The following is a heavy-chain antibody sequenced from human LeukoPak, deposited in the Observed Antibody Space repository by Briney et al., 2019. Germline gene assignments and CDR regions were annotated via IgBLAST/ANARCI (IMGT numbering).Heavy chain of an antibody. CDR2: IRYDGSNK. CDR3: AKGDSRWELMGAFDI. D-gene: IGHD1-26*01. V-gene: IGHV3-30*02. J-gene: IGHJ3*02. Sequence: GGSLRLSCAASGFTFSSYGMHWVRQAPGKGLEWVAFIRYDGSNKYYADSVKGRFTISRDNSKNTLYLQMNSLRAEDTAVYYCAKGDSRWELMGAFDIWGQGTMVTVSS. CDR1: GFTFSSYG.